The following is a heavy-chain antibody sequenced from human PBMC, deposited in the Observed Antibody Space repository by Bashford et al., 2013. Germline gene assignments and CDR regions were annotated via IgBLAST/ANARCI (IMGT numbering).Heavy chain of an antibody. Sequence: GESLKISCKGSGYSFTSYWISWVRQMPGKGLEWMGRIDPSDSYTNYSPSFQGHVTISADKSISTAYLQWSSLKASDTAMYYCARLPVWFGELTGYGMDVWGQGTTVTVSS. D-gene: IGHD3-10*01. CDR3: ARLPVWFGELTGYGMDV. CDR1: GYSFTSYW. V-gene: IGHV5-10-1*01. J-gene: IGHJ6*02. CDR2: IDPSDSYT.